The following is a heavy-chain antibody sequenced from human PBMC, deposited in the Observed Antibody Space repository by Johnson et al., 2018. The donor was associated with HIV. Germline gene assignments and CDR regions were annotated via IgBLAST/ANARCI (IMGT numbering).Heavy chain of an antibody. Sequence: VQLVESGGGVVQPGRSLGLSCTASGFTFSRNSMHWVRQPPGKGLEWVAVISFDGTEKHYGDSVRGRFTISRDNSKNTLSLQMNSLTTEDTAIYYCARGSLIDDSFPEWGQGTMVTVSS. CDR3: ARGSLIDDSFPE. V-gene: IGHV3-30*04. CDR2: ISFDGTEK. D-gene: IGHD2-8*01. J-gene: IGHJ3*01. CDR1: GFTFSRNS.